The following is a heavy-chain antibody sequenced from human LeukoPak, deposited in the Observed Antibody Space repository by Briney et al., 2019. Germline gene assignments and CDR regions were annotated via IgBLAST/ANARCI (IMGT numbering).Heavy chain of an antibody. CDR2: INHSGST. V-gene: IGHV4-34*01. CDR1: GGSFSGYY. D-gene: IGHD2-2*01. J-gene: IGHJ5*02. Sequence: SETLSLTCAVYGGSFSGYYWSWIRQPPGKGLEWIGEINHSGSTNYNASLKSRVTISVDTSKNQFSLKLSSVTAADTAVYYCASQIVVVPAAMGGWFDPWGQGTLVTVSS. CDR3: ASQIVVVPAAMGGWFDP.